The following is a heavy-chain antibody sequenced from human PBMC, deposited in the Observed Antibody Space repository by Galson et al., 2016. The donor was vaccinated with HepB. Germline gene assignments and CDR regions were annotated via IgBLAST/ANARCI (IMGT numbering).Heavy chain of an antibody. CDR2: ISGSGNT. V-gene: IGHV3-23*01. D-gene: IGHD6-19*01. Sequence: SLRLSCAASEFIFSDFAFSWVRQAPGKGLEWLSSISGSGNTNYADSVKGRFIISRDNSKGTLYLEMNSLSAEDTAIYYCARYSSAWSLDTWGQGTLVTVSS. J-gene: IGHJ5*02. CDR3: ARYSSAWSLDT. CDR1: EFIFSDFA.